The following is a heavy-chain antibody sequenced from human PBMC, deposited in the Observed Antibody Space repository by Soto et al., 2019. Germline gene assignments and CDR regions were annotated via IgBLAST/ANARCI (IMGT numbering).Heavy chain of an antibody. CDR3: ASKEQQLVRLLGNYYYYGMDV. Sequence: QVQLVQSGAEVKKPGSSVRVSCKASGGSFSSYAISWVRQAPGQGLEWMGGIIPIFGTANYAQKFQGRVTITADKSTSTAYMELSSLRSEDTAVYYCASKEQQLVRLLGNYYYYGMDVWGQGTTVTVSS. J-gene: IGHJ6*02. V-gene: IGHV1-69*06. CDR1: GGSFSSYA. D-gene: IGHD6-13*01. CDR2: IIPIFGTA.